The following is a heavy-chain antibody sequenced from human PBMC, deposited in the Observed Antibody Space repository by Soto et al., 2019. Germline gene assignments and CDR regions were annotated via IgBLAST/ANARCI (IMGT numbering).Heavy chain of an antibody. Sequence: SETLSLTCTVSGGSISSGGYYWSWIRQHPGKGLEWIGYIYYSGSTNYNPSLKSRVTVSVDTAKNQFSLNLSSVAAADTAVYYCARFTMVRGVTYMGNWFDPWGQGTLVTVSS. CDR1: GGSISSGGYY. CDR2: IYYSGST. J-gene: IGHJ5*02. V-gene: IGHV4-61*08. D-gene: IGHD3-10*01. CDR3: ARFTMVRGVTYMGNWFDP.